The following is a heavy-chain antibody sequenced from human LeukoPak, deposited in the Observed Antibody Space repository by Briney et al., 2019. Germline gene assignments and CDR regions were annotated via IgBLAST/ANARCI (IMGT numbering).Heavy chain of an antibody. Sequence: GGSLRLSCAASGFTFSSYWMHWVRQAPGKGLVWVSRINSDGSATTYAEFVKGRFTISRDNAKKTLYLQMNSLRAEDTAVYYCARDPLQVVQYMDVWGKGTTVTVSS. CDR1: GFTFSSYW. J-gene: IGHJ6*03. V-gene: IGHV3-74*01. D-gene: IGHD1-1*01. CDR2: INSDGSAT. CDR3: ARDPLQVVQYMDV.